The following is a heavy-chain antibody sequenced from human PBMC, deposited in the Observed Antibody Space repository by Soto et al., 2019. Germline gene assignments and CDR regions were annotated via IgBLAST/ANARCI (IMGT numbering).Heavy chain of an antibody. Sequence: QVQLVQSGAEVKKPGSSVKVSCKASGGTFSNCAISWVRQAPGQGLEWMGGIITIFGTTNYAQKFQGRVTITADESTSTAYRELSSLRSEDTAVYYCARGDGSGRYYYYYGMDLWGQGTTVTVSS. J-gene: IGHJ6*02. D-gene: IGHD6-19*01. CDR3: ARGDGSGRYYYYYGMDL. V-gene: IGHV1-69*12. CDR1: GGTFSNCA. CDR2: IITIFGTT.